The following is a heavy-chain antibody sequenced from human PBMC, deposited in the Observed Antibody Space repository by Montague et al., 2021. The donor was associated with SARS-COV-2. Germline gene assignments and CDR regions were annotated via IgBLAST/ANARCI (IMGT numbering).Heavy chain of an antibody. Sequence: SLRLSCAASGFTFSNYDMHWVRQAPGKGLEWVAVIWYDGSNKYYADSVKGRFTISRDNSKNTLYLQMNSLRAEDTAVYYCARDRLGPGYYGMDVWGQGTTVTVSS. CDR2: IWYDGSNK. D-gene: IGHD7-27*01. CDR1: GFTFSNYD. J-gene: IGHJ6*02. V-gene: IGHV3-33*01. CDR3: ARDRLGPGYYGMDV.